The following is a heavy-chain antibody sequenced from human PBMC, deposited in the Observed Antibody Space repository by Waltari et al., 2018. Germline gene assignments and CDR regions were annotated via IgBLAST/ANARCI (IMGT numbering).Heavy chain of an antibody. J-gene: IGHJ1*01. CDR3: AKYSSAAAEDFQH. CDR1: GFTFSSYP. Sequence: EVQLLESGGGLVQPGGSLRFSCAASGFTFSSYPMSWVRQAPGEGLEWVSSVSDSGGGPYYPDSVKGRFTISRDNSKNTLYLQLNSLRAEDTAVYYCAKYSSAAAEDFQHWGQGTLVTVSS. CDR2: VSDSGGGP. V-gene: IGHV3-23*01. D-gene: IGHD6-13*01.